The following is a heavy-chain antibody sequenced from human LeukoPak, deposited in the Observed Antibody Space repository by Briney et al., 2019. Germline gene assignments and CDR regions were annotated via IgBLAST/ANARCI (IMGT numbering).Heavy chain of an antibody. CDR1: GFTFSNYW. CDR3: AKGGVYYDSSGYYYFIYFQH. V-gene: IGHV3-7*01. D-gene: IGHD3-22*01. CDR2: IKDDGSGK. J-gene: IGHJ1*01. Sequence: GGSLRLSCAASGFTFSNYWMSWVRQAPGKGLEWVANIKDDGSGKYYVDSLKGRFTISRDNAKNSLYLQMNSLRAEDTAVYYCAKGGVYYDSSGYYYFIYFQHWGQGTLVTVSS.